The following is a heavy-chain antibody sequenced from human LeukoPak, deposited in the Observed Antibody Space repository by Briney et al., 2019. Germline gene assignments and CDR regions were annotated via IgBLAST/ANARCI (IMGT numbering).Heavy chain of an antibody. V-gene: IGHV3-7*01. Sequence: GGPLRLSCAGTGFTFSNYWMNWARQAPGKGLEWVANIKEDGSRTNYVDSVKCRFTISRDNAKNSVYLQMDNLRAEDTAVYYCVGSSGWLFDYWGQGILVAVSS. D-gene: IGHD6-19*01. CDR2: IKEDGSRT. J-gene: IGHJ4*02. CDR1: GFTFSNYW. CDR3: VGSSGWLFDY.